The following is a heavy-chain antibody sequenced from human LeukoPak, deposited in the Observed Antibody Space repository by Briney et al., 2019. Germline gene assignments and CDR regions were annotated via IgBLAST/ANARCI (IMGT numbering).Heavy chain of an antibody. D-gene: IGHD6-6*01. V-gene: IGHV4-34*01. CDR3: ARAGRGSSGLI. J-gene: IGHJ4*02. CDR1: GGSFSGYY. CDR2: INHSGST. Sequence: TSETLSLTXAVYGGSFSGYYWSWIRQPPGKGLEWIGEINHSGSTNYNPSLKSRVTISVDTSKNQFSLKLSSVTAADTAVYYCARAGRGSSGLIWGQGTLVTVSS.